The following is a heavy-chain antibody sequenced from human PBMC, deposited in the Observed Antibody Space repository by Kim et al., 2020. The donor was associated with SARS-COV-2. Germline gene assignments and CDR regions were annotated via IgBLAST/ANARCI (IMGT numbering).Heavy chain of an antibody. V-gene: IGHV4-39*01. J-gene: IGHJ5*02. CDR1: GGSISSSSYY. CDR2: IYYSGST. Sequence: SETLSLTCTVSGGSISSSSYYWGWIRQPPGKGLEWIGSIYYSGSTYYNPSLKSRVTISVDTSKNQFSLKLSSVTAADTAVYYCARLRGYSYGLANWFDPWGQGTLVTVSS. D-gene: IGHD5-18*01. CDR3: ARLRGYSYGLANWFDP.